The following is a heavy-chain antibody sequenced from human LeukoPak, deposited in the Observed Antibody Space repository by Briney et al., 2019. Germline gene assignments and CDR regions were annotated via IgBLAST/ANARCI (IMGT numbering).Heavy chain of an antibody. CDR3: ARDGGRGSDYVAQRGPFDY. D-gene: IGHD1-26*01. V-gene: IGHV3-20*04. Sequence: GGSLRLSCAASGFTFDDYGMSWVRQAPGKGLEWVSGINWNGGSTGYADSVKGRFTISRDNAKNSLYLQMNSLRAEDTALYYCARDGGRGSDYVAQRGPFDYWGQGTLVTVSS. CDR2: INWNGGST. J-gene: IGHJ4*02. CDR1: GFTFDDYG.